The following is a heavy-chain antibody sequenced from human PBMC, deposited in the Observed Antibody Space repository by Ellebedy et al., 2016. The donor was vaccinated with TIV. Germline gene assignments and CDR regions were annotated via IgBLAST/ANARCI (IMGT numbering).Heavy chain of an antibody. CDR2: INGDGTST. CDR1: GFTFSGYW. V-gene: IGHV3-74*01. D-gene: IGHD2-2*02. Sequence: GESLKISCAASGFTFSGYWMHWVRQAPGKGLVWVSRINGDGTSTAYADSVKGRFTISRDNAKNTLSLQMNSLRAEDTAVYYCARSQYLSMDVFNMWGQGTMVTVS. J-gene: IGHJ3*02. CDR3: ARSQYLSMDVFNM.